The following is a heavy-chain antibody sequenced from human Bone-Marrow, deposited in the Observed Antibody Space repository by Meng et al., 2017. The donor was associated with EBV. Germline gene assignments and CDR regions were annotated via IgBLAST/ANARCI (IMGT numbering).Heavy chain of an antibody. Sequence: EVQLVESGGGLVKLGGALRLSCAASGFTFSSYSMNWVRQAPGKGLEWVSSISSSSSYIYYADSVKGRFTISRDNAKNSLYLQMNSLRAEDTAVYYCARVLYCSGGSCRDYWGQGTLVTVSS. CDR1: GFTFSSYS. J-gene: IGHJ4*02. V-gene: IGHV3-21*01. CDR3: ARVLYCSGGSCRDY. CDR2: ISSSSSYI. D-gene: IGHD2-15*01.